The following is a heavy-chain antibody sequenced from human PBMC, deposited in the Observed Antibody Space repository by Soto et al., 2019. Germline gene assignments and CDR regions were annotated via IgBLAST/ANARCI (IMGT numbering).Heavy chain of an antibody. J-gene: IGHJ6*02. V-gene: IGHV3-23*01. CDR2: ISGSGGST. D-gene: IGHD2-8*02. CDR3: AKGTGRAYYYYGMDV. CDR1: GFTFSSYA. Sequence: GGSLRLSCAASGFTFSSYAMSWVRQAPGKGLEWVSGISGSGGSTYYADSVKGRFTISRDNSKNTLYLQMNSLRAEDTALYYCAKGTGRAYYYYGMDVWGQGTTVTVSS.